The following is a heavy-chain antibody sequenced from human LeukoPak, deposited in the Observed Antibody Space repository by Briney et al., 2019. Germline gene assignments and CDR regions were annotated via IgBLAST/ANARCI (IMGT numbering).Heavy chain of an antibody. CDR3: ARVVDTHFDY. V-gene: IGHV3-74*01. J-gene: IGHJ4*02. CDR2: IKSDGSTT. Sequence: HPGGSLRLSCAASGFTFSSYWMHWVRHAPGKGLVWVSRIKSDGSTTTYADSVKGRFTLSRDNAKNTLYLQMNSLRAEDTAVYYCARVVDTHFDYWGQGTLVTVSS. D-gene: IGHD5-18*01. CDR1: GFTFSSYW.